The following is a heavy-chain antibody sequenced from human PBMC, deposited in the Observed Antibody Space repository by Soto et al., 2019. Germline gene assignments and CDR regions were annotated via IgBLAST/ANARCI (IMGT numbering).Heavy chain of an antibody. J-gene: IGHJ5*02. CDR3: ATVATQSYNRVDP. CDR2: IHADGTTT. V-gene: IGHV3-74*01. CDR1: GFTFSTYW. D-gene: IGHD6-19*01. Sequence: EVHLVESGGGLVQPGGSLRLSCAASGFTFSTYWMHWVRQAPGKGLVWVSRIHADGTTTTYADSVKGRFTISRDNAKNTLYLQMNSLRAEDTAVYFCATVATQSYNRVDPWGQGSLVTISS.